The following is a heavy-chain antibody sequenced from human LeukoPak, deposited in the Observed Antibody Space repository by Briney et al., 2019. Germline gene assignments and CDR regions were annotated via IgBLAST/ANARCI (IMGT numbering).Heavy chain of an antibody. V-gene: IGHV4-39*07. D-gene: IGHD6-13*01. CDR3: ARGGGGSSWYGNWFDP. CDR2: IFYSGST. J-gene: IGHJ5*02. Sequence: SETLSLTCTVSGGSISTSSYYWGWVRQPPGKGLEWIGNIFYSGSTYYSPSLKSRVTISLDTSRNQFSLKLSSVTAADTAVYYCARGGGGSSWYGNWFDPWGQGTLVTVSS. CDR1: GGSISTSSYY.